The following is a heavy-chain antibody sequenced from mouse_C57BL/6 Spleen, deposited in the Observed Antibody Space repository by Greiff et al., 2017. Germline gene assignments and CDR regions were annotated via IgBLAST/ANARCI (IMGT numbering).Heavy chain of an antibody. J-gene: IGHJ2*01. CDR1: GYTFTSYW. D-gene: IGHD1-1*01. Sequence: QVQLKQPGAELVRPGTSVKLSCKASGYTFTSYWMHWVKQRPGQGLEWIGVIDPSDSYTNYNQKFKGKATVTVDTYTSTAYMQLSSLTSEDSAVYYCARISFITTVVADYWGQGTTLTVSS. V-gene: IGHV1-59*01. CDR3: ARISFITTVVADY. CDR2: IDPSDSYT.